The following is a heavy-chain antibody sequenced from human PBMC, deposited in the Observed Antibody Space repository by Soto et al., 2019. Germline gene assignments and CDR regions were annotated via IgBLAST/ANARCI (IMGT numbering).Heavy chain of an antibody. Sequence: PSETLSLTCTVSGGSITSADYFWCCIRQHPGKGLEWIGYINYSGRTDYNPSLKSRVTISVDTSKNQFSLWMNSVTAADTAVYYCATGGTPFYGMDVWGQGTTVTVSS. CDR1: GGSITSADYF. CDR2: INYSGRT. J-gene: IGHJ6*02. V-gene: IGHV4-31*03. D-gene: IGHD1-1*01. CDR3: ATGGTPFYGMDV.